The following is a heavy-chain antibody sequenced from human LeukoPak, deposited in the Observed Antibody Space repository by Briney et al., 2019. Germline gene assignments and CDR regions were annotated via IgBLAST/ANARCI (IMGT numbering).Heavy chain of an antibody. Sequence: GRSLRLSCAASGFTFSSYAMHWVRQAPGKGLEWVAVISYDGSNKYYADSVKGRFTISRDNSKNTLYLQMNSLRAEDTAVYYCARVPPRIRGGTFDIWGQGTMVTVSS. CDR3: ARVPPRIRGGTFDI. D-gene: IGHD2-15*01. J-gene: IGHJ3*02. CDR2: ISYDGSNK. CDR1: GFTFSSYA. V-gene: IGHV3-30*04.